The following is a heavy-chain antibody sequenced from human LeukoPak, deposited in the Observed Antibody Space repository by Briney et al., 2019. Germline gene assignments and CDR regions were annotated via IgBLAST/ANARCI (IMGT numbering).Heavy chain of an antibody. D-gene: IGHD6-13*01. V-gene: IGHV1-2*02. Sequence: ASVTVSCKASGYTFTGYYMHWVRQAPGQGLEWMGWIDPNGGGTKYAQKFQGRVTMARDTSISTAYMELSRLTSDDTAVYYCARGGGLAVARTRFDYWGQGTLVTVSS. CDR1: GYTFTGYY. J-gene: IGHJ4*02. CDR2: IDPNGGGT. CDR3: ARGGGLAVARTRFDY.